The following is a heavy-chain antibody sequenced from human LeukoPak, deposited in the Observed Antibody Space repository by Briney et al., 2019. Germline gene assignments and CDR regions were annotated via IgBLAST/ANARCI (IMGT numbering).Heavy chain of an antibody. D-gene: IGHD6-13*01. CDR1: GFTFSSYA. V-gene: IGHV3-23*01. Sequence: GGSLRLSCAASGFTFSSYAMSWVRQAPGKGLEWVSAISGSGGSTYYADSVKGRFTISRDNSKNTLYLQMNSLRAEDTAVYYCAKDGYSSSWSRGRYFDYWGRGTLVTVSS. CDR3: AKDGYSSSWSRGRYFDY. CDR2: ISGSGGST. J-gene: IGHJ4*02.